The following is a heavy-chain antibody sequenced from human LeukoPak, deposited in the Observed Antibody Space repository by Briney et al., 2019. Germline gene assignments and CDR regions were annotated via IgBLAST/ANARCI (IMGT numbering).Heavy chain of an antibody. CDR3: ARSHYFGSGHYYYYYMDV. V-gene: IGHV4-61*02. D-gene: IGHD3-10*01. J-gene: IGHJ6*03. Sequence: PSETLSLTCTVSGGSISSGSYYWSWIRQPAGKGLVWIGRIYTTGSTNYNPSLKSRLTISVDTSKNQFSLKLSSVTAADTAVYYCARSHYFGSGHYYYYYMDVWGKGTTVTISS. CDR2: IYTTGST. CDR1: GGSISSGSYY.